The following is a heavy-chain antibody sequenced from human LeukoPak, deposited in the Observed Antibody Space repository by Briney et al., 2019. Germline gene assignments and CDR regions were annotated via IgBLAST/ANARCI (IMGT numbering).Heavy chain of an antibody. CDR2: ISSRGDSI. V-gene: IGHV3-11*04. Sequence: GGSLRLSCAASGFTFSDYYMSWIRQAPGKGLEWISYISSRGDSIQYADSVKGRFTMSRDNAKNSLYLQMNSLRAEDTAVYYCARDRRSALSLWGQGTTVTVSS. CDR3: ARDRRSALSL. J-gene: IGHJ6*02. D-gene: IGHD3-10*01. CDR1: GFTFSDYY.